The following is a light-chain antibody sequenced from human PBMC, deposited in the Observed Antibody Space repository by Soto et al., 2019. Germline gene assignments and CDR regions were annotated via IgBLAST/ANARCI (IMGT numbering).Light chain of an antibody. CDR3: QQLSTYPFT. CDR2: AAS. J-gene: IGKJ3*01. Sequence: IQLTQSPSPLSASVGDRVTITCRASQGISAYLAWYQQKPGKAPKLLIYAASTLEIGVPSRFSGSGSGTDFTLTISSLQPEDFATYYCQQLSTYPFTFGPGAKVDIK. CDR1: QGISAY. V-gene: IGKV1-9*01.